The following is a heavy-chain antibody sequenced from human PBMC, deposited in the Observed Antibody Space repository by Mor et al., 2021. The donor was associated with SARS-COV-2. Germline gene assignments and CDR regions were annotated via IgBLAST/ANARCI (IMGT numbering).Heavy chain of an antibody. CDR3: AKPSIFPRG. D-gene: IGHD3-9*01. Sequence: SVKCRFTISRDNSKNTLSLQMNSLRAEDTAVYFCAKPSIFPRGWGQGTLVTVSS. J-gene: IGHJ4*02. V-gene: IGHV3-23*01.